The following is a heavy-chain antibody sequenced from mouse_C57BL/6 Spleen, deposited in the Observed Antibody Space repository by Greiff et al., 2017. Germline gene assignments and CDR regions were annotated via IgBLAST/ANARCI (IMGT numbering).Heavy chain of an antibody. V-gene: IGHV1-15*01. Sequence: VQLQQSGAELVRPGASVTLSCKASGYTFTDYEMHWVKQTPVHGLEWIGAIDPGTGGTAYNQKFKGKAILTADKSSSTTYMERRSLTSEDSAVYDCTRSGFYYDYDDYWGQGTTLTVSS. CDR1: GYTFTDYE. D-gene: IGHD2-4*01. J-gene: IGHJ2*01. CDR2: IDPGTGGT. CDR3: TRSGFYYDYDDY.